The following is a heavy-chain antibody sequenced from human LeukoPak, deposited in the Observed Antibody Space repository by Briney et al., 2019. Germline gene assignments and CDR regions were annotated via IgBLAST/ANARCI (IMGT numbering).Heavy chain of an antibody. J-gene: IGHJ4*02. CDR3: ARVYLGYDFWRKVDYFDY. Sequence: SETLSLTCAVYGGSFSGYYWSWIRQPPGKGLEWIGEINHSGSTNYNSSLKSRVTISVDTSKNQFSLKLSSVTAADTAVYYCARVYLGYDFWRKVDYFDYWGQGTLVTVSS. V-gene: IGHV4-34*01. CDR2: INHSGST. CDR1: GGSFSGYY. D-gene: IGHD3-3*01.